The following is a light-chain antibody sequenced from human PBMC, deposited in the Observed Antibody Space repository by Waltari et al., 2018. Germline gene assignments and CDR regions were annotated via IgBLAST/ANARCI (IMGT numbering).Light chain of an antibody. J-gene: IGKJ2*01. CDR1: QSISSW. CDR2: KAS. Sequence: DIQMTQSPSSLSASVGATVNITFCGSQSISSWLAWYQQKPGKAPKVLIYKASSLQSGVPSRFSGSGSGTDFTLTISSLQPEDFATYYCAQYSSSPYNFGQGTKVEIK. CDR3: AQYSSSPYN. V-gene: IGKV1-12*01.